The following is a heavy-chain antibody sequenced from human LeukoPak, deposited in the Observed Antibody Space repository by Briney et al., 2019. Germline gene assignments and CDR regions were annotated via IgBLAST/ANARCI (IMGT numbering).Heavy chain of an antibody. V-gene: IGHV1-8*01. CDR3: ARGRYYYGSGSYYIEGY. D-gene: IGHD3-10*01. CDR2: MNPNSGNT. Sequence: ASVKVSCKASGYTFTSYDIHWMRQATGQGLEWMGWMNPNSGNTGYAQKFQGRVTMTRNTSISTAYMELSSLRSEDTAVYYCARGRYYYGSGSYYIEGYWGQGTLVTVSS. J-gene: IGHJ4*02. CDR1: GYTFTSYD.